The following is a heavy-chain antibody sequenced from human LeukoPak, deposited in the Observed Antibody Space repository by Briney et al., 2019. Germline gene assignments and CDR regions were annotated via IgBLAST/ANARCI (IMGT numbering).Heavy chain of an antibody. Sequence: SETLSLTCTVSGGPISSYYWSWIRQPPGKGLEWIGYIYYSGSTNYNPSLKSRVTISVDTSKNQFSLKLSSVTAADTAVYYCARVATNNWFDPWGQGTLVTVSS. CDR2: IYYSGST. CDR1: GGPISSYY. D-gene: IGHD5-24*01. J-gene: IGHJ5*02. CDR3: ARVATNNWFDP. V-gene: IGHV4-59*01.